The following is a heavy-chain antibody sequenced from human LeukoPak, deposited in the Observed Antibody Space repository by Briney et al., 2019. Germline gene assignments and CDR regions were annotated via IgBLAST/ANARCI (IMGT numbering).Heavy chain of an antibody. CDR1: GYIYW. CDR3: ARPHYGDHGRLL. CDR2: IYPGDSDT. Sequence: GESLNISCKAPGYIYWIGWVRLMPGQGLEWIGIIYPGDSDTRYSPSFQGQVTISADKSISTAYLQWSSLKASDTAIYYCARPHYGDHGRLLWGQGTQVTVSS. D-gene: IGHD4-17*01. J-gene: IGHJ4*02. V-gene: IGHV5-51*01.